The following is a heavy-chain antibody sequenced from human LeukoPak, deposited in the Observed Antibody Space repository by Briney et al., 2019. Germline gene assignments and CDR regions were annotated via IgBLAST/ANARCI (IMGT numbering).Heavy chain of an antibody. J-gene: IGHJ3*02. CDR2: IIPIFGTA. Sequence: SVKVSCKASGGTFSSYAISWVRQAPGQGLEWMGRIIPIFGTANYAQKFQGRVTITTDESTSTAYMELSSLRSEDTAVYYCARPYRYCSGGSCYPDAFDIWGQGTMVTASS. D-gene: IGHD2-15*01. CDR1: GGTFSSYA. CDR3: ARPYRYCSGGSCYPDAFDI. V-gene: IGHV1-69*05.